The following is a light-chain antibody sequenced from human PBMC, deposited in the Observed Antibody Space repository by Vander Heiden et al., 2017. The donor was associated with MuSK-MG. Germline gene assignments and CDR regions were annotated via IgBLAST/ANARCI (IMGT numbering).Light chain of an antibody. J-gene: IGKJ2*01. Sequence: DIQMTQSPSTLSASVGDRVTITCRASQSISSWLAWYQQKPGKAPKLLIYDASSLESGVPSRFSGSGSGTEFTLTISSLQPDDFATYYCQQYNSYPPWNTFGQGTKLEIK. V-gene: IGKV1-5*01. CDR3: QQYNSYPPWNT. CDR2: DAS. CDR1: QSISSW.